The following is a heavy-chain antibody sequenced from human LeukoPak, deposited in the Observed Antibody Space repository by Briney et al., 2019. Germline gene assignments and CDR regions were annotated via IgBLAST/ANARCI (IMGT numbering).Heavy chain of an antibody. D-gene: IGHD4-11*01. Sequence: GGSLRLSCAASGFTLSSYNMKWVRQAPGKGLEWVSSISYRSSDIEYADSVKGRFTISRDNTKKSLYLQMSGLRAEDTAVYYCARDSNAFDYWGQGTLVTVSS. V-gene: IGHV3-21*01. CDR3: ARDSNAFDY. CDR1: GFTLSSYN. J-gene: IGHJ4*02. CDR2: ISYRSSDI.